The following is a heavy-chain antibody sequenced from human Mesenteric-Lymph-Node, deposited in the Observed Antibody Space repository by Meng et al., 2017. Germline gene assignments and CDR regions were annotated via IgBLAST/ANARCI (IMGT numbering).Heavy chain of an antibody. CDR3: ARDLGWVVGAFDI. J-gene: IGHJ3*02. CDR1: GFTFSTYS. CDR2: ISTSSSYI. Sequence: GESLKISCAASGFTFSTYSMNWVRQAPGKGLEWVSSISTSSSYIYYADSVKGRFTISRDNAKNSLYLQMNSLRADDTAVYYCARDLGWVVGAFDIWGQGTMVTVSS. D-gene: IGHD2-15*01. V-gene: IGHV3-21*01.